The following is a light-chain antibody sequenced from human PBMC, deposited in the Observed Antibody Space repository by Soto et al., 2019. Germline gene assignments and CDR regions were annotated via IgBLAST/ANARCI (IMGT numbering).Light chain of an antibody. Sequence: EIVLTQSPATLSLSPGERATVSCRASQSVSSHLAWYQQKRGQAPRLLIYDASSGASGIPARFSGSGSGTDFTLTISSLEPEDFAVYYCQQGGNWPLTFGQGTRLEI. CDR1: QSVSSH. J-gene: IGKJ5*01. CDR3: QQGGNWPLT. CDR2: DAS. V-gene: IGKV3-11*01.